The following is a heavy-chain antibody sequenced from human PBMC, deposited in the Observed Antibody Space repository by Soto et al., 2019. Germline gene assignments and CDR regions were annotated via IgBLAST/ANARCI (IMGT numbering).Heavy chain of an antibody. CDR3: AGNYFDSSAFDPPGWFAP. V-gene: IGHV4-59*13. J-gene: IGHJ5*02. CDR2: IYYTGSA. Sequence: SETLSLTCTVSGGSITNYYWSWIRQPPGKGLEWIGYIYYTGSANYNPSLDSRVTISVDTSKNQFSLKLSAVTAADTAVYYCAGNYFDSSAFDPPGWFAPWGRGSLVPVSS. D-gene: IGHD3-22*01. CDR1: GGSITNYY.